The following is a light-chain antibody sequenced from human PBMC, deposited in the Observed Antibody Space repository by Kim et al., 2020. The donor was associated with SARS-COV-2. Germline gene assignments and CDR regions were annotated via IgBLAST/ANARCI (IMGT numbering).Light chain of an antibody. CDR3: QQYYSYPRT. J-gene: IGKJ1*01. Sequence: ASPGDRVTITGRASQGISSYLAWYQQKPGKAPKLLIYAASTLQSGVPSRFSGSGSGTDFTLTISCLQSEDFATYYCQQYYSYPRTFGQGTKVDIK. CDR1: QGISSY. V-gene: IGKV1-8*01. CDR2: AAS.